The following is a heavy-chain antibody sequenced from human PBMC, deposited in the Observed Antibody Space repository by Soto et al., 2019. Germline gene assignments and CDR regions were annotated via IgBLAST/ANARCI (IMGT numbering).Heavy chain of an antibody. V-gene: IGHV3-7*01. Sequence: GGSLRLSCAASGFTFSSYWMSWVRQAPGKGLEWVANIKQDGSEKYYVDSVKGRFTISRDNAKNSLYLQMNSMRAEDTAVYYYARDCGTGIRSCGGMDVWGQGTTVTVSS. CDR1: GFTFSSYW. CDR2: IKQDGSEK. CDR3: ARDCGTGIRSCGGMDV. D-gene: IGHD3-10*01. J-gene: IGHJ6*02.